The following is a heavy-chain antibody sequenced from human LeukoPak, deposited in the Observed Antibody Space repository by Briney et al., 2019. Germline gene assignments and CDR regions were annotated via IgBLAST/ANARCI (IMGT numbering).Heavy chain of an antibody. CDR1: GYSISSGYY. D-gene: IGHD2-2*01. Sequence: SETLSLTCTVSGYSISSGYYWVWIRQPPGKGLEWIGSIYRSGSTNYNPSLKSRVTISVDTSKNQFSLKASSVTAADTAVYYCARGDCSSTICYSPMDVWGKGTTVTVSS. CDR2: IYRSGST. V-gene: IGHV4-38-2*02. CDR3: ARGDCSSTICYSPMDV. J-gene: IGHJ6*03.